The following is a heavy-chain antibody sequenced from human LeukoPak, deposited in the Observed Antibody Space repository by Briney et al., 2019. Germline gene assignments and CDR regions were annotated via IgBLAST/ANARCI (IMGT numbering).Heavy chain of an antibody. CDR3: AKDQECYDILTGYYLCGMDV. D-gene: IGHD3-9*01. CDR2: ISGSGGST. CDR1: GFTFSSYA. J-gene: IGHJ6*03. V-gene: IGHV3-23*01. Sequence: GGSLRLSCAASGFTFSSYAMSWVRQAPGKGLEWVSAISGSGGSTYYADSVKGRFTISRDNSKNTLYLQMNSLRAEDTAVYYCAKDQECYDILTGYYLCGMDVWGKGTTVTVSS.